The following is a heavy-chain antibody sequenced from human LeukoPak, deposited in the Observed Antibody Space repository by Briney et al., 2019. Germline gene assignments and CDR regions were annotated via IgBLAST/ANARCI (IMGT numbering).Heavy chain of an antibody. V-gene: IGHV3-11*04. J-gene: IGHJ5*02. CDR3: ARDITMIVVVSEVVEKYNWFDP. CDR2: ISSSGSTI. CDR1: GFTFSDYY. Sequence: PGGSLRLSCAASGFTFSDYYMGWIRQAPGKGLEWVSYISSSGSTIYYADSVKGRFTISRDNAKNSLYLQMNSLRAEDTAVYYCARDITMIVVVSEVVEKYNWFDPWGQGTLVTVSS. D-gene: IGHD3-22*01.